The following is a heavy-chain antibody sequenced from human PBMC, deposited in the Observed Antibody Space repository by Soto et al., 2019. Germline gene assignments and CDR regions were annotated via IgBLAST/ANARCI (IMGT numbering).Heavy chain of an antibody. V-gene: IGHV1-69*02. CDR3: ASHFTGVLGLGASPPGGDNYGWDV. D-gene: IGHD3-16*01. J-gene: IGHJ6*02. Sequence: QVQLVQSGAEVKKPGSSVKVSCKASGGTFSRYTFTWVRQAPGQGLEWMGRIIPILDIPNYAQNFQGRVTITADKSTCTAYMELSSLTSDDTAVYYCASHFTGVLGLGASPPGGDNYGWDVWGQGTTVTVSS. CDR1: GGTFSRYT. CDR2: IIPILDIP.